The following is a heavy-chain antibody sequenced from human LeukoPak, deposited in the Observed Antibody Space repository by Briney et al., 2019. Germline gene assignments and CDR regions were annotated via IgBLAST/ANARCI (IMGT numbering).Heavy chain of an antibody. CDR3: ARGGTEIYYRYYGMDV. V-gene: IGHV3-30*04. Sequence: PGRSLRLSCAAPGFTFNSYAMHWVRQAPGKGLEWVAVISYDGSNKNHAGSVKSRVTISRDNSKNTLFLQMNSLRVEDTAVYYCARGGTEIYYRYYGMDVWGQGTMVTVSS. CDR1: GFTFNSYA. J-gene: IGHJ6*02. D-gene: IGHD3-22*01. CDR2: ISYDGSNK.